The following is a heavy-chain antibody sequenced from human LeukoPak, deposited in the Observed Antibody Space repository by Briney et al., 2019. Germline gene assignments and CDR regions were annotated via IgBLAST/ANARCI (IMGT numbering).Heavy chain of an antibody. CDR2: IYYSGRT. J-gene: IGHJ3*01. V-gene: IGHV4-4*02. D-gene: IGHD2-15*01. Sequence: SGTLSLTCTVSGDSISNSIWWSWLRQPPGKGLEWIGYIYYSGRTDYNPSLKSRVTISMDTSRNQFSLNLSSVTAADTAVYYCARLFGLLLPFDFWGQGTMVTVSS. CDR3: ARLFGLLLPFDF. CDR1: GDSISNSIW.